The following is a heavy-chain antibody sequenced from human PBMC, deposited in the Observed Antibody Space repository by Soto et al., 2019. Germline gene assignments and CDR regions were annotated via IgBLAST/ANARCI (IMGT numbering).Heavy chain of an antibody. Sequence: SETLSLTCAVYGGSFSSYYWSWIRQPPGKGLEWIGEINHSGSTNYNPSLKSRVTISVDTSKNQFSLKLSSVTAADTAVYYCARSRIRQSIVVVPAAFDYWGQGTLVTVSS. CDR2: INHSGST. J-gene: IGHJ4*02. CDR1: GGSFSSYY. CDR3: ARSRIRQSIVVVPAAFDY. D-gene: IGHD2-2*01. V-gene: IGHV4-34*01.